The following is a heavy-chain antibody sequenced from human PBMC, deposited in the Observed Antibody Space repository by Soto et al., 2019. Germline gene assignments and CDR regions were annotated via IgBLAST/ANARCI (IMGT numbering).Heavy chain of an antibody. CDR2: INAGNGNT. V-gene: IGHV1-3*05. J-gene: IGHJ4*02. D-gene: IGHD3-22*01. CDR1: GYTFTSYA. CDR3: ARVGYYDKGPLPLDY. Sequence: QVQLVQSGAEEKKPGASVKVSCKASGYTFTSYAMHWVRQAPGQRLEWMGWINAGNGNTKYSQKFQGRVTITRDTSASTAYMELSSLRSEDTAVYYCARVGYYDKGPLPLDYWGQGTLVTVSS.